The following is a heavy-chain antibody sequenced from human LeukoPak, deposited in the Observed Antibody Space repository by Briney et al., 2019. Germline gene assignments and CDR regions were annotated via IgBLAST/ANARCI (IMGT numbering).Heavy chain of an antibody. CDR3: ARDLYYDILTGYFDPFDY. Sequence: GGSLRLSCAASGFTFSSYAVSWVRQAPGKWLEWVSSISSSSSYIYYADSVKGRFTISRDNAKNSLYLQMNSLRAEDTAVYYCARDLYYDILTGYFDPFDYWGQGTLVTVSS. D-gene: IGHD3-9*01. V-gene: IGHV3-21*01. J-gene: IGHJ4*02. CDR2: ISSSSSYI. CDR1: GFTFSSYA.